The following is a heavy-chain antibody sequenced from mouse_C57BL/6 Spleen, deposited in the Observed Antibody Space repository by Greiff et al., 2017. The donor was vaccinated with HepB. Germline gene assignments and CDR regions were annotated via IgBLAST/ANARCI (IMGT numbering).Heavy chain of an antibody. D-gene: IGHD1-1*01. V-gene: IGHV1-64*01. J-gene: IGHJ4*01. CDR2: IHPNSGST. Sequence: QVQLQQPGAELVKPGASVKLSCKASGYTFTSYWMHWVKQRPGQGLEWIGMIHPNSGSTNYNEKFKSKATLTVDKSSSTAYMQLSSLTSEDSAVYYCAKIYYYGSSPIYYAIDYWGQGTSVTVSS. CDR1: GYTFTSYW. CDR3: AKIYYYGSSPIYYAIDY.